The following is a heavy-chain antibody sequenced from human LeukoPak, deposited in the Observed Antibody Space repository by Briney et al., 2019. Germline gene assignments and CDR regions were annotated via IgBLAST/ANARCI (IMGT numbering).Heavy chain of an antibody. CDR1: GFTFSSYA. D-gene: IGHD6-19*01. CDR2: ISSSSSTI. V-gene: IGHV3-48*04. J-gene: IGHJ6*02. Sequence: QTEGSLRLSCAASGFTFSSYAMSWVRQAPGKGLEWVSYISSSSSTIYYADSVKGRFTISRDNAKNSLYLQMNSLRAEDTAVYHCARVQWQWLATSHATNYYYGMDVWGQGTTVTVSS. CDR3: ARVQWQWLATSHATNYYYGMDV.